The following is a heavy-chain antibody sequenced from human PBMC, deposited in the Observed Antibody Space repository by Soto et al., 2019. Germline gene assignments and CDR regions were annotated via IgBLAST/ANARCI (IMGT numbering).Heavy chain of an antibody. Sequence: PGGSLRLSCAASGFTVTTNYMSWVRQAPGKGLEWVSVFYSGGSTYYADSVKGRFTISRDNSKNTLFLQMNSLRAEDTAVYYCAKDRAGYSRGMDVWGQGTTVTVSS. CDR2: FYSGGST. CDR3: AKDRAGYSRGMDV. D-gene: IGHD6-13*01. CDR1: GFTVTTNY. V-gene: IGHV3-66*01. J-gene: IGHJ6*02.